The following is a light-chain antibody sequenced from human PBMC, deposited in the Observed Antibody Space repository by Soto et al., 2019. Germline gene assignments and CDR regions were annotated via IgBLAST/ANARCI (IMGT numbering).Light chain of an antibody. CDR3: QQYNSYSPWT. CDR2: DVS. Sequence: DIQMTQSPSTLSASVGDRVTINCRASQTISYWVAWYQQKPGMATKLLIYDVSNLESGVPSRFSGSGSGTEFTITIISLQPDVFATYYCQQYNSYSPWTFGQGTKVEIK. V-gene: IGKV1-5*01. CDR1: QTISYW. J-gene: IGKJ1*01.